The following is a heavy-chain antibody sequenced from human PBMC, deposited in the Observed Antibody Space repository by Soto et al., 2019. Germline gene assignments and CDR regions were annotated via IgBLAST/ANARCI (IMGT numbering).Heavy chain of an antibody. CDR1: GFTFSDAW. CDR3: TTGQFIYDSMWGSYRFNEAGFDY. CDR2: IKSKFDGGTT. V-gene: IGHV3-15*01. D-gene: IGHD3-16*02. Sequence: PGGSLRLSCAASGFTFSDAWVSWVRQAPGKGLEWVGRIKSKFDGGTTDYAAPVKGRFTISRDDSKNTQYLQMNSLKTDDTAMYYCTTGQFIYDSMWGSYRFNEAGFDYWGQGVLVTVSS. J-gene: IGHJ4*02.